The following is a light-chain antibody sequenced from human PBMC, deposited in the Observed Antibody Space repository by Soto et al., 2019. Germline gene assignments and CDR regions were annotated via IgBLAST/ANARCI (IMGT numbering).Light chain of an antibody. V-gene: IGKV3-15*01. Sequence: DIVMTQSPATLSVSPGERATLSCRASQSVGSNLAWYQQNPGQAPRLLIYGASTRATGVPARFSGSGSGTEFTLIISSLQSEDFAVYYCQQYYTWPPWTFGQGTKVEIK. CDR2: GAS. CDR1: QSVGSN. CDR3: QQYYTWPPWT. J-gene: IGKJ1*01.